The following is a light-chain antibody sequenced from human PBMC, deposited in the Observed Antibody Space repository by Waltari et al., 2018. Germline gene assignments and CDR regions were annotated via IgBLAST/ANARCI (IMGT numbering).Light chain of an antibody. CDR1: QSVLYSSNNKNY. J-gene: IGKJ1*01. CDR3: QQYYSAPPT. V-gene: IGKV4-1*01. Sequence: DIVMTQSPDSLGVSVGERATINCKSSQSVLYSSNNKNYLAWYQQKPGQPPKLLIYWASTRESGVPDRFSGSGSGTDFTLTISSLQAEDVAVYYCQQYYSAPPTFGQGTKVEIK. CDR2: WAS.